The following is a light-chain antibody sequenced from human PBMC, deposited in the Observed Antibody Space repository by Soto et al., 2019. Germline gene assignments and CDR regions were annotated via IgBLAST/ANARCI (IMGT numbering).Light chain of an antibody. CDR2: DAS. Sequence: EILLTQSPGTLSLSPGERATLSCRASQSVSIKLAWYQQKPGQAPRLLIHDASNRATGIPARFSGSGSGTDFTLTISRLEPEDFAVYYCQQYDSSPRTFGQGTKVDIK. CDR3: QQYDSSPRT. V-gene: IGKV3-20*01. CDR1: QSVSIK. J-gene: IGKJ1*01.